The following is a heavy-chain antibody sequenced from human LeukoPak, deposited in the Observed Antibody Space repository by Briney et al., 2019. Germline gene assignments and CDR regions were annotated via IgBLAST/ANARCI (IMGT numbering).Heavy chain of an antibody. CDR1: GGSFSGYY. CDR3: ARGIAAAGSGSQNWFDP. V-gene: IGHV4-34*01. Sequence: SETLSLTCAVYGGSFSGYYWSWIRQPPGKGLEWIGEINHSGSTTYNPSLKSRVTISVDTSKNQFSLKLSSVTAADTAVYYCARGIAAAGSGSQNWFDPWGQGTLVTVSS. D-gene: IGHD6-13*01. CDR2: INHSGST. J-gene: IGHJ5*02.